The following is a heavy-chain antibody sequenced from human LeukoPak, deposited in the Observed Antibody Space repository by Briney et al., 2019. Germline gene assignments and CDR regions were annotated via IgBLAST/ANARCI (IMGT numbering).Heavy chain of an antibody. Sequence: ASVKVSRKASGYTFTSYGISWVRQAPGQGLEWMGWISAYNGNTNYAQKLQGRVTMTTDTSTSTAYMELRSLRSDDTAVYYCARSANYDFWSGYYRYYYYYMDVWGKGTTVTVSS. CDR3: ARSANYDFWSGYYRYYYYYMDV. V-gene: IGHV1-18*01. D-gene: IGHD3-3*01. CDR2: ISAYNGNT. CDR1: GYTFTSYG. J-gene: IGHJ6*03.